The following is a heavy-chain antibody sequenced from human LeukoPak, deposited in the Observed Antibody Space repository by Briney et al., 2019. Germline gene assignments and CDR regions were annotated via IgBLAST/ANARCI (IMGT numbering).Heavy chain of an antibody. Sequence: SETLSLTCIVSGASISTRGYHWAWIRQPPGKGLEWIGTTSYSGTTYYHPSLKSRVTISGDTSKSQISLKLSSVTAADTAVYYCARDGSGRYCFDPWGRGTLVTVSS. CDR2: TSYSGTT. J-gene: IGHJ5*02. V-gene: IGHV4-39*01. CDR3: ARDGSGRYCFDP. CDR1: GASISTRGYH. D-gene: IGHD3-10*01.